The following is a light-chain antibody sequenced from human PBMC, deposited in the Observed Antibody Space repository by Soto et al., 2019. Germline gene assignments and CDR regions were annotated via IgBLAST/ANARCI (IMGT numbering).Light chain of an antibody. J-gene: IGLJ2*01. CDR1: SSDVGSYNL. Sequence: QSALTQPASGSGSPGQSITISCTGTSSDVGSYNLVSWYQQHPGKAPKLMIYEVSKRPSGVSNRFSGYKSGNTASLTISGLQAEDEADYYCCLYAGSSTVEGVFGGGTKLTVL. CDR2: EVS. V-gene: IGLV2-23*02. CDR3: CLYAGSSTVEGV.